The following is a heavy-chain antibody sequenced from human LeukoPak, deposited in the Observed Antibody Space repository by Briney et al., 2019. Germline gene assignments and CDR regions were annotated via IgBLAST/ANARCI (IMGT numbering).Heavy chain of an antibody. CDR3: ARGKRASWFDP. Sequence: SETLSLTCSVSGGSISSYYWSWIRQPPGKGLEWIGSISYSGYTNYNPSLKSRVTISVDTLKKQFSLKLISVTAADTAVFYCARGKRASWFDPWGQGILVTVSS. V-gene: IGHV4-59*01. J-gene: IGHJ5*02. CDR2: ISYSGYT. CDR1: GGSISSYY.